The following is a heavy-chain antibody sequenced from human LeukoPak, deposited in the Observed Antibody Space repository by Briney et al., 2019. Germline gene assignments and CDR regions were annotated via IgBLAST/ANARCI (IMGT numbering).Heavy chain of an antibody. D-gene: IGHD3-10*01. J-gene: IGHJ4*02. CDR3: ARDYYYGSGSYSGPDTDY. CDR2: YNGNT. Sequence: YNGNTNYALKFQGRVTMTTDTSTSTAYMELRSLRSDDTAVYYCARDYYYGSGSYSGPDTDYWGQGTLVTVSS. V-gene: IGHV1-18*01.